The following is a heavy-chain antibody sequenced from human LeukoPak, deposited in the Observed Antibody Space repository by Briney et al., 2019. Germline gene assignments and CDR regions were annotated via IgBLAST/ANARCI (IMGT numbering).Heavy chain of an antibody. Sequence: GGSLRLSCTTSGFTFSSYASSWVRQAPGKGLEWVSSISSSSSYIYYADSVKGRFTISRDNAKNSLYLQMNSLRAEDTAVYYCARGGYDSSGYYYDYWGQGTLVTVSS. J-gene: IGHJ4*02. D-gene: IGHD3-22*01. CDR1: GFTFSSYA. V-gene: IGHV3-21*01. CDR3: ARGGYDSSGYYYDY. CDR2: ISSSSSYI.